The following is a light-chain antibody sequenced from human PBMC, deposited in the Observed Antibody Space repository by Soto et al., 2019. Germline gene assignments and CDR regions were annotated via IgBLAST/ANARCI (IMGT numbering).Light chain of an antibody. CDR3: QQYYSYPRT. CDR2: AAS. J-gene: IGKJ1*01. V-gene: IGKV1-5*01. Sequence: DIQMTQSPSTLSASVGDRVTITCRASQSISSWLAWYQQKPGKAPKLLIYAASTLQSGVPSRFSGSGSGTDFTLTISCLQSEDFAPYYCQQYYSYPRTFCHRGKVDI. CDR1: QSISSW.